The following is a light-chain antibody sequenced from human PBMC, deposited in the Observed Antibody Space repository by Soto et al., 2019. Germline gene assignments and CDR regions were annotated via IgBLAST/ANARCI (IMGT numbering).Light chain of an antibody. CDR2: EDN. V-gene: IGLV6-57*03. CDR1: SGSIGSNY. Sequence: NFMLTQPHSVSESPGKTVTISCTRSSGSIGSNYVQWYQQRPGSAPTSVIYEDNQRPSGVPDRFSGSIDSSSNSASLTISGLKSDDEADYYCQSYDSNIGVFGGGTKVTVL. CDR3: QSYDSNIGV. J-gene: IGLJ3*02.